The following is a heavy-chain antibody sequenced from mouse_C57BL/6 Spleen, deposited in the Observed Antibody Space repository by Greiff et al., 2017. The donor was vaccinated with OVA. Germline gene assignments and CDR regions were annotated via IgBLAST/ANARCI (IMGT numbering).Heavy chain of an antibody. V-gene: IGHV1-82*01. D-gene: IGHD1-1*01. CDR2: IYPGDGDT. CDR3: ARSITTVVDPWYFDV. CDR1: GYAFSSSW. Sequence: VQLQQSGPELVKPGASVKISCKASGYAFSSSWMNWVKQRPGKGLEWIGRIYPGDGDTNYNGKFKGKATLTADKSSSTAYMQLSSLTSEDSAVYFCARSITTVVDPWYFDVWGTGTTVTVSS. J-gene: IGHJ1*03.